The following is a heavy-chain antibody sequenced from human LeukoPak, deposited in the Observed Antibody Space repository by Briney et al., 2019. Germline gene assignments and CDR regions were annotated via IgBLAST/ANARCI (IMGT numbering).Heavy chain of an antibody. CDR2: IIPILGIA. CDR3: ARDSSGYYSHEYWFDP. D-gene: IGHD3-22*01. V-gene: IGHV1-69*04. Sequence: SVKVSCKASGGTFTSYTISWVRQAPGQGLEWMGRIIPILGIANYAQKFQGRVTITADKSTSTAYMELSSLRSEDTAVYYCARDSSGYYSHEYWFDPWGQGTLVTVSS. CDR1: GGTFTSYT. J-gene: IGHJ5*02.